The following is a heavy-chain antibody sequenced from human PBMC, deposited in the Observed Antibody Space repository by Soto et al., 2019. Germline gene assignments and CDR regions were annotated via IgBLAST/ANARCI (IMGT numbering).Heavy chain of an antibody. V-gene: IGHV4-30-2*01. CDR1: GGSISSGGYS. CDR2: IYHSGST. CDR3: ARLMWDSSGYYCYFDY. J-gene: IGHJ4*02. Sequence: SETLSLTCAVSGGSISSGGYSWIWIRHPPGKGLEWIGYIYHSGSTYYNPSLKSRVTISVDRSKNQFSLKLSSVTAADTAVYYCARLMWDSSGYYCYFDYWGQGALVTVSS. D-gene: IGHD3-22*01.